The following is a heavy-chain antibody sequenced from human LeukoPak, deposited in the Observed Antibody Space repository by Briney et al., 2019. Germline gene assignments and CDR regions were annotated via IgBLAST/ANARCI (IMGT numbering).Heavy chain of an antibody. J-gene: IGHJ5*02. Sequence: ASVKISCKTSGYSFGGYYIHWVRHAPGQGLEWMGRINPNSANTKYAQKFQGRVTMTRDTSTNTVFMELSSLRSDDTAVYYCARDGAYSLGLRWLDPWGQGNLVSVSS. CDR1: GYSFGGYY. CDR2: INPNSANT. D-gene: IGHD5-18*01. CDR3: ARDGAYSLGLRWLDP. V-gene: IGHV1-2*06.